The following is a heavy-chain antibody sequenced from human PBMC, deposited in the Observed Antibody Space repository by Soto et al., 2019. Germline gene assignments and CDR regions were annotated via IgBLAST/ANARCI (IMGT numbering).Heavy chain of an antibody. CDR3: ASGIIFWSGYSWVRRWFCP. J-gene: IGHJ5*02. Sequence: QVQLQQWGAGLLRPSETLSLTCGFYGGSFSGYYWSWLRHNPGNGLVWNRAINHSGSTNYNPSLKSRVTISIDTSKKQFSVQLTSVTAADTAVYYCASGIIFWSGYSWVRRWFCPWGQGTLVTVSS. CDR2: INHSGST. V-gene: IGHV4-34*01. CDR1: GGSFSGYY. D-gene: IGHD3-3*01.